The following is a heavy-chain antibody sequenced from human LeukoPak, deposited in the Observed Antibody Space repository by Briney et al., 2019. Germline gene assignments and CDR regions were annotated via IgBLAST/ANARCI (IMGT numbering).Heavy chain of an antibody. CDR1: GGSFSGYY. CDR2: INHSGST. J-gene: IGHJ4*02. CDR3: ARGGSLSAARLGY. Sequence: SETLSLTCAVYGGSFSGYYWSWIRQPPGEGLEWIGEINHSGSTNYNPSLKSRVTISVDTSKTQFSLKLNSVTAADTAVYYCARGGSLSAARLGYWGQGTLVTVSS. V-gene: IGHV4-34*01. D-gene: IGHD6-6*01.